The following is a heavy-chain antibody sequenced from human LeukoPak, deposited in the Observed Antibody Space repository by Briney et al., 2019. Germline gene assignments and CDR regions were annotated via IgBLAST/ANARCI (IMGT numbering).Heavy chain of an antibody. CDR2: IYYSGTT. D-gene: IGHD2-8*01. J-gene: IGHJ4*02. V-gene: IGHV4-39*01. CDR1: GGSISTSYY. CDR3: ARSSNGVSRFDY. Sequence: SETLSLTCTVSGGSISTSYYWGWIRQPPGKGLEWTGSIYYSGTTYYNPSLKSRVTISVDTSKDQFSLKLSSVTAADTAVYYCARSSNGVSRFDYWGQGTLVTVSS.